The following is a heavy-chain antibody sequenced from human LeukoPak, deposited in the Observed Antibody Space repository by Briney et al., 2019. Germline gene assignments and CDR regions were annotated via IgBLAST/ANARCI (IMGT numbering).Heavy chain of an antibody. CDR3: ARGGSVGSYYYFDY. J-gene: IGHJ4*02. V-gene: IGHV3-53*01. Sequence: GGSLRLSCAASGFTVRNTYMTWVRQAPGKGLEWVSVIYSGGNTYYADSLKGRFTTSRDNSKNTLFLQMNSLRAEDTAVYFCARGGSVGSYYYFDYWGQGTLVTVPS. D-gene: IGHD1-26*01. CDR2: IYSGGNT. CDR1: GFTVRNTY.